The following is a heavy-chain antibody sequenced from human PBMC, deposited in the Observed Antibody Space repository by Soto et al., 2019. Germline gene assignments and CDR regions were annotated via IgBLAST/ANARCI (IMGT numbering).Heavy chain of an antibody. CDR2: MNPSTGNT. CDR1: GHTFTNFG. J-gene: IGHJ5*02. CDR3: ARGRIIVAGGFDP. Sequence: ASVKVSCKASGHTFTNFGISWVRQATGQGLEWMGWMNPSTGNTDSAEKFQGRLTMTRNTSISTVYMELSSLSFEDTAVYYCARGRIIVAGGFDPWGQGTLVTVSS. D-gene: IGHD6-19*01. V-gene: IGHV1-8*01.